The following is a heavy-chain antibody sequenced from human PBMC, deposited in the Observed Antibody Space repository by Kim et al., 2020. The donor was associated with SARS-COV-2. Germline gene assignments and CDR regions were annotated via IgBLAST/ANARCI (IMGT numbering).Heavy chain of an antibody. J-gene: IGHJ4*02. CDR2: INPNSGGT. Sequence: ASVKVSCKASGYTFTAYYMHWVRQAPGQGLEWMGRINPNSGGTNYAQKFQGRVTMTRDTSISTAYMELSRLRSDDTAVYYCARVYGNMYYFDYCGQGTLVTVSS. CDR3: ARVYGNMYYFDY. CDR1: GYTFTAYY. V-gene: IGHV1-2*06. D-gene: IGHD3-16*01.